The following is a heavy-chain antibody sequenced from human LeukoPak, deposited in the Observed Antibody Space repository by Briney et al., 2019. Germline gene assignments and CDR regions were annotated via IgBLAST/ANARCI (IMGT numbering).Heavy chain of an antibody. D-gene: IGHD1-26*01. CDR1: GFTFSSYA. V-gene: IGHV3-23*01. Sequence: SGGSLRLSCAASGFTFSSYAMSWVRQAPGKGLEWVSAISGSGGSTYYADSVKGRFTISRDNSKNTLYLQMNSLRAEDTAVYYCAKDDDRIVGASAFDYWGQGTLVTVSS. CDR3: AKDDDRIVGASAFDY. CDR2: ISGSGGST. J-gene: IGHJ4*02.